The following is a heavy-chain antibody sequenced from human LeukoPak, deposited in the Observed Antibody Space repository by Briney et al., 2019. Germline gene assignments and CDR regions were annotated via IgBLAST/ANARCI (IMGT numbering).Heavy chain of an antibody. D-gene: IGHD1-7*01. CDR1: GGSVSSCGYY. CDR3: AREGGGDSWDYYNIHGFDP. CDR2: IYYSGST. Sequence: QTLCLTCTVSGGSVSSCGYYWSWIRQPKGKGLEWIRNIYYSGSTYYNPALTSRVTLSIDTSNNQFSLKLNTMTAADTAVYYCAREGGGDSWDYYNIHGFDPWGQGTLVTVAS. J-gene: IGHJ5*02. V-gene: IGHV4-30-4*01.